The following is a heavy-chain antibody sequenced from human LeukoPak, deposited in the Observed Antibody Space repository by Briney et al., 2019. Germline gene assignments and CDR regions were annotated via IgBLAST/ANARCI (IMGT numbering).Heavy chain of an antibody. CDR3: AKDDAWLRFGE. V-gene: IGHV3-23*01. J-gene: IGHJ4*02. Sequence: GGSLRLSCAASGFTFSSYSMNWVRQAPGKGLEWVSGISPSGDITYYADSVKDRFTISRDNSKNTLYLEVISLTAEDTAVYYCAKDDAWLRFGEWSQGTLVTVSS. CDR2: ISPSGDIT. D-gene: IGHD3-10*01. CDR1: GFTFSSYS.